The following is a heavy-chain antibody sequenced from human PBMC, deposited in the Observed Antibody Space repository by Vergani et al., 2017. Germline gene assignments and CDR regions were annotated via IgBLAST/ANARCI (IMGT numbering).Heavy chain of an antibody. CDR1: GFSLSTSGMC. Sequence: QVTLRESGPALVKHTQTLTLTCTFPGFSLSTSGMCVSWIRQPPGKALEWLARIDWDDDKYYSTSLKTRLTISKDTSKNQVVLPMTNMDPVDTATYYCARAYRRGAFDIWGQGTMVTVSS. CDR3: ARAYRRGAFDI. CDR2: IDWDDDK. D-gene: IGHD3-16*02. J-gene: IGHJ3*02. V-gene: IGHV2-70*15.